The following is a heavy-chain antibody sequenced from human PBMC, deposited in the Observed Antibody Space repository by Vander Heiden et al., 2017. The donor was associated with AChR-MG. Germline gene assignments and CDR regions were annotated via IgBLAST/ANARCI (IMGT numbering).Heavy chain of an antibody. D-gene: IGHD5-18*01. CDR3: ARRGYSARTWY. Sequence: QLQLQESGPGLAKPSETLSLTCTVSGGPISSSSYYWGWFRQPPGKGLEWIGSIYYSGSTYYNPSLKSRVTISVDTSKNQFSLKLSSVTAADTAVYYCARRGYSARTWYWGQGTLVTVSS. CDR1: GGPISSSSYY. J-gene: IGHJ4*02. CDR2: IYYSGST. V-gene: IGHV4-39*01.